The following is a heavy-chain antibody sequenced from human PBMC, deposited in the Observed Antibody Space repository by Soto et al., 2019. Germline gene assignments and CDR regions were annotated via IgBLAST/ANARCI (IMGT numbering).Heavy chain of an antibody. CDR3: AREVTSAAHN. CDR1: GGSFSGYD. J-gene: IGHJ4*01. D-gene: IGHD2-2*01. Sequence: AETLSLTCAVYGGSFSGYDWSWIRQPPGKGLEWIGKINHSGSTNYNPSLKSRITISVDTSKNQFSLKLSSVTAADTAVYYCAREVTSAAHNWGHGTLVTVSS. CDR2: INHSGST. V-gene: IGHV4-34*01.